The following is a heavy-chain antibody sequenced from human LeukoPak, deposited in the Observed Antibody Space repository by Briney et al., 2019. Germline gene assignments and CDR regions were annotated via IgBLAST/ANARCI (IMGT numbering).Heavy chain of an antibody. V-gene: IGHV1-69*04. Sequence: GASVKVSCKASGGTFSSYAISWVRQAPGQGLEWMGRIIPILGIANYAQKFQGRVTITADKSTSTAYMELSSLRSEDTAVYYCATMALGYCSGGSCYSPPDVWGQGTTVTVSS. CDR2: IIPILGIA. J-gene: IGHJ6*02. D-gene: IGHD2-15*01. CDR3: ATMALGYCSGGSCYSPPDV. CDR1: GGTFSSYA.